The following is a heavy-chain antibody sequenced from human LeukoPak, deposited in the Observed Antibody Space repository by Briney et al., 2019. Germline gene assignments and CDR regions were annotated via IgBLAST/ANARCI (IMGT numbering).Heavy chain of an antibody. Sequence: PSETLSLTCTVSGGSISSSSYYWGWIRQPPGKGLEWIGSIYYSGSTYYNPSLKSRVTISVDTSKNQFSLKLSSVTAADTAVYYCARHSLSSSSYYFDYWGQGTLVTVSS. CDR3: ARHSLSSSSYYFDY. J-gene: IGHJ4*02. D-gene: IGHD6-6*01. V-gene: IGHV4-39*01. CDR1: GGSISSSSYY. CDR2: IYYSGST.